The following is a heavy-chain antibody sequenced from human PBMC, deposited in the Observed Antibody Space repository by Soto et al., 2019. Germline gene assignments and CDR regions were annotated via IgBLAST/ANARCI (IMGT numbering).Heavy chain of an antibody. CDR2: ISSSGSTI. J-gene: IGHJ6*02. CDR3: ARKGGQRWLQLRGHYYYGMDV. Sequence: EVQLLESGGGLVQPGGSLRLSCAASGFTFSSYKMNWVRQAPGKGLEWVSYISSSGSTIYYADSVKGRFTISRDNAKNSLYLQMNSLRAEDTAVYYCARKGGQRWLQLRGHYYYGMDVWGQGTTVTVSS. V-gene: IGHV3-48*03. CDR1: GFTFSSYK. D-gene: IGHD5-12*01.